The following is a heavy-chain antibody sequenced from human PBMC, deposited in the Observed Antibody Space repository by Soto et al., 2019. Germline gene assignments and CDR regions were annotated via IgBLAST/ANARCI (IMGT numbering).Heavy chain of an antibody. D-gene: IGHD3-10*01. CDR2: IYYSGST. CDR1: GGSIRSSSYY. V-gene: IGHV4-39*01. Sequence: SETLSLTGTVSGGSIRSSSYYWGWIRQRPGKGLEWIGSIYYSGSTYYNPSLKSRVTISVATSKNQFSLKLSCVTAAYTAVNYCAGRGIGGLIIARYGMDVWGQGTTVTVSS. J-gene: IGHJ6*02. CDR3: AGRGIGGLIIARYGMDV.